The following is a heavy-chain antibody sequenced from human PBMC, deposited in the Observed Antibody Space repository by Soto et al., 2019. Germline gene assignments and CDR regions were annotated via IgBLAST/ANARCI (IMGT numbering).Heavy chain of an antibody. J-gene: IGHJ4*02. D-gene: IGHD3-10*01. CDR2: VYSGGAT. CDR1: GFTVSSNY. CDR3: VRGRYGSEIH. Sequence: EVRLVESGGGLVQPGGSLRLSCAASGFTVSSNYMTWVRQAPGKGLEWVSLVYSGGATHYAASVKGRFTISTHSSHNTLFLQMNSLRTEDTATYYCVRGRYGSEIHWGQGTKVTVSS. V-gene: IGHV3-53*04.